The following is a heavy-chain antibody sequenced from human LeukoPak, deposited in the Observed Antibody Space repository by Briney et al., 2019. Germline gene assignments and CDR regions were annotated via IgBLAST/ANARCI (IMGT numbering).Heavy chain of an antibody. D-gene: IGHD4-23*01. Sequence: PSETLSLTCAVSGDSISSSNWWSWVRQPPGKGLEWIGEIYRSGSTNYNPSLKSRVTISVDKSKNQLSLKLTSVTAADTAVYYCARPHYGGNHFDYWGQGTLATVSS. J-gene: IGHJ4*02. CDR3: ARPHYGGNHFDY. CDR1: GDSISSSNW. V-gene: IGHV4-4*02. CDR2: IYRSGST.